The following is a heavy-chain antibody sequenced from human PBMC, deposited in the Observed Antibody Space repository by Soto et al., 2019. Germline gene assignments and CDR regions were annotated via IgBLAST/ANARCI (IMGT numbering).Heavy chain of an antibody. CDR2: INHSGST. CDR3: ARMGSAGRFDY. Sequence: TLSLTCAVYGGSFSGYYWGWIRQPPGKGLEWIGEINHSGSTNYNPSLKSRVTISVDTSKNQFSLKLSSVTAADAAVYYCARMGSAGRFDYWGQGTLVTVSS. D-gene: IGHD3-16*01. CDR1: GGSFSGYY. V-gene: IGHV4-34*01. J-gene: IGHJ4*02.